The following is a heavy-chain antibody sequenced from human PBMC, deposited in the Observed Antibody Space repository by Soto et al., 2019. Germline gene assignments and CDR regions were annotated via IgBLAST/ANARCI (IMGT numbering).Heavy chain of an antibody. CDR1: GFTFSSYG. CDR3: ARGPRTLFGVVTYYFDY. J-gene: IGHJ4*02. D-gene: IGHD3-3*01. CDR2: IWYDGSNK. Sequence: GGSLRLSCAASGFTFSSYGMHWVRQAPGKGLEWVAVIWYDGSNKYYADSVKGRFTISRDNSKNTLYLQMNSLRAEDTAVYYCARGPRTLFGVVTYYFDYWGQGTLVTVSS. V-gene: IGHV3-33*01.